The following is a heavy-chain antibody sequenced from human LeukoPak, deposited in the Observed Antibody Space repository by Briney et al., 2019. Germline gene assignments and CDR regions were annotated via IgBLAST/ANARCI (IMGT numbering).Heavy chain of an antibody. Sequence: SETLSLTCAVYGGSFSGYYWSWIRQPPGKRLEWIGEINHSGSTNYNPSLKSRVTISVDTSKNQFSLKLSSVTAADTAVYYCARAPSAPYYYYYGMDVWGRGTTVTVSS. CDR3: ARAPSAPYYYYYGMDV. CDR2: INHSGST. CDR1: GGSFSGYY. V-gene: IGHV4-34*01. J-gene: IGHJ6*02.